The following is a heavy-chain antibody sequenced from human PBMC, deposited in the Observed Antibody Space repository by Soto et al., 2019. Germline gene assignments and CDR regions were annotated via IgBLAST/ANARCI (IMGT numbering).Heavy chain of an antibody. J-gene: IGHJ3*02. Sequence: ASVKVSYKASGYTFTSYGISWVRQAPGQGLEWMGWISAYNGNTNYAQKLQGRVTMTTDTSTSTAYMGLRSLRSDDTAVYYCARERILRFLEWLPSPDAFDIWGQVTMVTVSS. CDR1: GYTFTSYG. CDR3: ARERILRFLEWLPSPDAFDI. D-gene: IGHD3-3*01. V-gene: IGHV1-18*01. CDR2: ISAYNGNT.